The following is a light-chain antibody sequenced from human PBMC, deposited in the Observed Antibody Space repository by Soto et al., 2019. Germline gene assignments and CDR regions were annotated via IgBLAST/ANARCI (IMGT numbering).Light chain of an antibody. CDR3: QQSYSTLRT. Sequence: DLQMTQSPSSLSASVGDRGTITCRARQSISSYLIWYQQKPGKAPKLLIYAASSLQSGVPSRFSGSGSGTDFTLTISSLQPEDFATYYYQQSYSTLRTFGQGTKVDIK. CDR1: QSISSY. V-gene: IGKV1-39*01. CDR2: AAS. J-gene: IGKJ1*01.